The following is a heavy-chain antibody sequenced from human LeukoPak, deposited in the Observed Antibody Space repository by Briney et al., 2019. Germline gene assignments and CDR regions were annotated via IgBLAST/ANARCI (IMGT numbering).Heavy chain of an antibody. Sequence: ASVKVSCKASGYTFTSYGISWVRQAPGQGLEWMGWISAYNGNTNYAQKLQGRVTMTTDTSTSTAYMGLRSLRSDDTAVYYCARDRDYGDYRVDPEFDPWGQGTLVTVSS. J-gene: IGHJ5*02. CDR1: GYTFTSYG. CDR3: ARDRDYGDYRVDPEFDP. CDR2: ISAYNGNT. V-gene: IGHV1-18*01. D-gene: IGHD4-17*01.